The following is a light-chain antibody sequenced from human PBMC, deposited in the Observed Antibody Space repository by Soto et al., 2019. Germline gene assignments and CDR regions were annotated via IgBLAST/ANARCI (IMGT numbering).Light chain of an antibody. V-gene: IGLV2-14*03. CDR2: DVS. CDR3: GSYTSGSTLV. J-gene: IGLJ2*01. CDR1: SSDVGGYNY. Sequence: QSALTQPASVSGSPGQSITISCTGTSSDVGGYNYVSWYQHHPGKAPKLTIYDVSNRPSGVSNRFSGSKSGDTASLTISGLQAEDEADYYCGSYTSGSTLVFGGGTQLTVL.